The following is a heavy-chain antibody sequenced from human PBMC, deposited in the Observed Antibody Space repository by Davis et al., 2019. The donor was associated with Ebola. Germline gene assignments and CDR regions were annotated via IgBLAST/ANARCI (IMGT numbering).Heavy chain of an antibody. CDR3: ARASYEWFRELGV. CDR2: IWHSGSS. D-gene: IGHD3-10*01. J-gene: IGHJ6*02. V-gene: IGHV4-4*02. CDR1: GGPINSSNW. Sequence: PSETLSLTCAVFGGPINSSNWWSWVRQPPGKGLAWIGEIWHSGSSNYNPSLKSRVTISVDKSKKQFSLKLRTVTAADTAVYYCARASYEWFRELGVWGQGTTVTVSS.